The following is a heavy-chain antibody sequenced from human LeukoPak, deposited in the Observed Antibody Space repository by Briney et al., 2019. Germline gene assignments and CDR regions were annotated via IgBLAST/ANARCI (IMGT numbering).Heavy chain of an antibody. Sequence: PSETLSLTCTVSGGSISSGGHSWSWIRQPPGKGLEWIGYIYHSGSGSTYYNPSLKSRVTISVDTSKNQFSLKLSSVTAADTAVYYCARDLGIFGSLDVWGQGTTVTVSS. V-gene: IGHV4-30-2*05. J-gene: IGHJ6*02. CDR3: ARDLGIFGSLDV. CDR2: IYHSGSGST. D-gene: IGHD3-3*01. CDR1: GGSISSGGHS.